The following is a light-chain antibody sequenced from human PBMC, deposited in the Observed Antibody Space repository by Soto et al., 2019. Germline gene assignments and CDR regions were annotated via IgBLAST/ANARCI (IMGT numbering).Light chain of an antibody. CDR2: GAS. J-gene: IGKJ4*01. Sequence: EILMTQSPATLSVSPGERATLSCRASQTVGSNLAWYQQKPGQAPRLLIYGASTRVTGIPARFSGSGSGTDFTLTISSLQTEDCAVYYCRQYNIYPPVTFGGGTKVEIK. V-gene: IGKV3-15*01. CDR3: RQYNIYPPVT. CDR1: QTVGSN.